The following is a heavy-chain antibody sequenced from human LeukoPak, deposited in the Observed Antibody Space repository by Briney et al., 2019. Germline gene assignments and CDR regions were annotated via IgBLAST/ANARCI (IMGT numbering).Heavy chain of an antibody. CDR2: INHSGST. V-gene: IGHV4-34*01. Sequence: SETLSLTCAVYGGSFSGYYWSWIRQPPGKGLEWIGEINHSGSTNYNPSLKSRVTISEDTSKNQFSLKVNSVTAADTAVYYCARVEDGAFDYWGQGTLVTVSS. D-gene: IGHD5-24*01. CDR1: GGSFSGYY. CDR3: ARVEDGAFDY. J-gene: IGHJ4*02.